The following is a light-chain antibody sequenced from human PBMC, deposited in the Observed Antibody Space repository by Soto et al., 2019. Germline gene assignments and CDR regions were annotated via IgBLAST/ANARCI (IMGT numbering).Light chain of an antibody. CDR2: GAS. CDR1: QSVSSCY. CDR3: QQYGSSRT. Sequence: EIVLTQSPGTLSLSPGERATLSCRASQSVSSCYLAWYQQKPGQAPRLLIYGASSRAIGIPDRFSGSGSGTDFTISSRRLEPVDFDVYYCQQYGSSRTFGPGTKVDIK. V-gene: IGKV3-20*01. J-gene: IGKJ3*01.